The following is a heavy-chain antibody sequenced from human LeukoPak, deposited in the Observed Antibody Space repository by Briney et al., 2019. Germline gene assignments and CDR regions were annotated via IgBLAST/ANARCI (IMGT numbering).Heavy chain of an antibody. CDR2: IIPIFGTA. CDR3: TKTRSSSSSWYGQFDY. V-gene: IGHV1-69*06. Sequence: ASVKLSCKASGGTFSSYAISWVRQPPGQGLEWMGGIIPIFGTANYAQKFQGRVTITAYKSTSTAYMELSSLRSEDTAVYYGTKTRSSSSSWYGQFDYWGQGTLVTVSS. D-gene: IGHD6-13*01. J-gene: IGHJ4*02. CDR1: GGTFSSYA.